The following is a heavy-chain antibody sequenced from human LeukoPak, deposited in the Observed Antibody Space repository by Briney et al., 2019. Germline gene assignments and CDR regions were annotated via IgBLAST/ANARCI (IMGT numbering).Heavy chain of an antibody. D-gene: IGHD6-19*01. Sequence: GESLKISCKGSGYSFTSYWIGWVRQMPGKGLEWMGIIYPVDSDTRYSPSFQGQVTISADKSISTASLQWSSLKASDAAIYYCARRGSGWSFDYWGQGTLVTVSS. CDR1: GYSFTSYW. CDR2: IYPVDSDT. CDR3: ARRGSGWSFDY. J-gene: IGHJ4*02. V-gene: IGHV5-51*01.